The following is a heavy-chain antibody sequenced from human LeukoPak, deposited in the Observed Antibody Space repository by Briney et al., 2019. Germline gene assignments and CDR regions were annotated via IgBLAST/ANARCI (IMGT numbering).Heavy chain of an antibody. CDR1: GFTVSSNY. V-gene: IGHV3-53*01. CDR3: ANEGRNWKYAYIY. D-gene: IGHD1-7*01. J-gene: IGHJ4*02. Sequence: GGSLRLSCAASGFTVSSNYMSWVRQAPGKGLEWVSVIYSGGSTYYADSVKGRFTISRDNSKSTLYLQMNSLRGEDTAVYYCANEGRNWKYAYIYWGQGTLVTVSS. CDR2: IYSGGST.